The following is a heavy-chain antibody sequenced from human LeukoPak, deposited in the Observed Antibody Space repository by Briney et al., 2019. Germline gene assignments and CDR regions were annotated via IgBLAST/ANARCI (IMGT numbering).Heavy chain of an antibody. CDR2: FDPEDGET. J-gene: IGHJ4*02. CDR1: GYTLTELS. Sequence: ASVKVSCKVSGYTLTELSMHWVQQAPGKGLEWMGGFDPEDGETIYAQKFQGRVTMTEDTSTDTAYMELSSLRSEDTAVYYCATRPGGITGTTNWGDYWGQGTLVTVSS. D-gene: IGHD1-20*01. CDR3: ATRPGGITGTTNWGDY. V-gene: IGHV1-24*01.